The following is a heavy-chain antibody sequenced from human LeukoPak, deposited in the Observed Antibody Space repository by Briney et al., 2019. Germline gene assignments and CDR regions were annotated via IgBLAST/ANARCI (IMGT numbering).Heavy chain of an antibody. CDR3: AREAVRFLEWLPDY. CDR2: INWNGGST. Sequence: GGSLRLSCAASGFTFDDYGMSWVRQAPGKGLEWVSGINWNGGSTGYADSVKGRFTISRDNAKNSLYLQMNSLRAEDTAVYYCAREAVRFLEWLPDYWGQGTLVTVSS. V-gene: IGHV3-20*04. CDR1: GFTFDDYG. J-gene: IGHJ4*02. D-gene: IGHD3-3*01.